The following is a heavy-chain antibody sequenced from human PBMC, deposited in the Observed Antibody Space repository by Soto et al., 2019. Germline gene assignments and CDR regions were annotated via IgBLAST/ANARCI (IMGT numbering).Heavy chain of an antibody. D-gene: IGHD3-9*01. CDR2: IYYSGST. J-gene: IGHJ1*01. V-gene: IGHV4-39*01. Sequence: SETLSLTCTVSGGSISSSSYYWGWIRQPPGKGLEWIGSIYYSGSTYYNPSLKSRVTISVDTSKNQFSLKLSSVTAADTAVYYCATPYYDILTGYSTQHWGQGTLVTVSS. CDR1: GGSISSSSYY. CDR3: ATPYYDILTGYSTQH.